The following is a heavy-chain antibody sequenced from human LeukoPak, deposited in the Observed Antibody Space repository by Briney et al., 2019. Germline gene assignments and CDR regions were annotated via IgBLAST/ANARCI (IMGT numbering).Heavy chain of an antibody. V-gene: IGHV1-46*01. CDR1: GYTFTSYY. CDR2: VNPSGGST. Sequence: ASVKVSCKASGYTFTSYYMHWVRQAPGQGLEWMGIVNPSGGSTSYAQKFQGRVTMTRDTSTSTVYMELSSLRSEDTAVYYCAREWIQLWTYYYYGMDVWGQGTTVTVS. J-gene: IGHJ6*02. D-gene: IGHD5-18*01. CDR3: AREWIQLWTYYYYGMDV.